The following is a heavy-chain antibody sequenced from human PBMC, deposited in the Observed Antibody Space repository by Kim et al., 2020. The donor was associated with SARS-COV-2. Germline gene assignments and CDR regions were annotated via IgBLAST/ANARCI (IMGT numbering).Heavy chain of an antibody. J-gene: IGHJ1*01. CDR1: GFTFSSYA. V-gene: IGHV3-23*01. CDR2: ISGSGGST. D-gene: IGHD2-2*01. CDR3: AKEGLGYCSSTSCYGAEYFQH. Sequence: GGSLRLSCAASGFTFSSYAMSWVRQTPGKGLEWVSAISGSGGSTYYADSVKGRFTISRDNSKNTLYLQMNSLRAEDTAVYYCAKEGLGYCSSTSCYGAEYFQHWGQGTLVTVSS.